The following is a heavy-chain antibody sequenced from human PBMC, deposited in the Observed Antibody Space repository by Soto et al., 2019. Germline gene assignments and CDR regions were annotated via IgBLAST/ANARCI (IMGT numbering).Heavy chain of an antibody. Sequence: EVQLLESGGGLVQPGGSLRLSCAASGFTFSSYAMSWVRQAPGKGLEWVSAISGSGGSTYYADSVKGRFTISTDNSKNTRYLQMSSLRADDTAVYYCAKDYGSRRNGIISWVFDYWGQGALVTVSS. CDR2: ISGSGGST. J-gene: IGHJ4*02. V-gene: IGHV3-23*01. CDR1: GFTFSSYA. CDR3: AKDYGSRRNGIISWVFDY. D-gene: IGHD1-1*01.